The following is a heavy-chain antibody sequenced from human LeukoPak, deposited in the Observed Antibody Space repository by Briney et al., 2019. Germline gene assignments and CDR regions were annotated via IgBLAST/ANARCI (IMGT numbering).Heavy chain of an antibody. CDR1: GFAFGSDW. CDR3: AKDGTTETTNYFYAMDG. V-gene: IGHV3-48*03. J-gene: IGHJ6*02. D-gene: IGHD4-17*01. Sequence: GGSLRLSCAASGFAFGSDWMNWVRQAPGKGLEWVSYVSIGGSTTYYADSVKGRFTISRDDAKNSLYLQMNSLRAEDTATYYCAKDGTTETTNYFYAMDGWGQGTTVTVSS. CDR2: VSIGGSTT.